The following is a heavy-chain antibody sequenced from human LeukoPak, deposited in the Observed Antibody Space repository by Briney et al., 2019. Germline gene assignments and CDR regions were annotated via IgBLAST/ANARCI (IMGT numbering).Heavy chain of an antibody. CDR3: AKELPNYDFWSGSDYMDV. CDR1: GFTFSSFG. J-gene: IGHJ6*03. CDR2: IRYDGGNK. Sequence: GGSLRLSCAASGFTFSSFGMHWVRQAPGKGLEWVAFIRYDGGNKYYADSVKGRFTISRDNSKNTLYLQMNSLRAEDTAVYYCAKELPNYDFWSGSDYMDVWGKGTTVTVSS. V-gene: IGHV3-30*02. D-gene: IGHD3-3*01.